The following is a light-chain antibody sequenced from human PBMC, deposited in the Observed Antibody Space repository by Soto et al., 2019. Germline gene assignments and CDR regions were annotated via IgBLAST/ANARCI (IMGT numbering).Light chain of an antibody. Sequence: EIVLTQSTGTLSLSPGERATLSCRASQSINSRYLAWYQQKPGQAPRLLIYGASSRATGIPDRFSGSGSGTDYTLPISRLEPEDFAVYYCQQFGSSPGFTFGPGTIVDIK. V-gene: IGKV3-20*01. J-gene: IGKJ3*01. CDR3: QQFGSSPGFT. CDR2: GAS. CDR1: QSINSRY.